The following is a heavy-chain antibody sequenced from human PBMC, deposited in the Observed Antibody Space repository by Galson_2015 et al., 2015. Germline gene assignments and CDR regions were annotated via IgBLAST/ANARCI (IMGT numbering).Heavy chain of an antibody. J-gene: IGHJ3*02. V-gene: IGHV3-23*01. CDR3: AKDRYYDAFDI. CDR1: GFTFSSYA. CDR2: ISYGGDIT. D-gene: IGHD2-8*01. Sequence: SLRLSCAASGFTFSSYAMSWVRQAPGKGLEWVSTISYGGDITYCADSVKGRVTISRDNTKYTLYLQVNSLRLEDTAVYYCAKDRYYDAFDIWGQGTMVTVSS.